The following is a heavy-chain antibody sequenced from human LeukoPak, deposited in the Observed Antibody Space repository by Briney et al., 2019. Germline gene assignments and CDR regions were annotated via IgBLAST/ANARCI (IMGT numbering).Heavy chain of an antibody. CDR1: GFTVSSNY. CDR3: ARVKWFGESWMGYYYYYMDV. D-gene: IGHD3-10*01. V-gene: IGHV3-53*01. J-gene: IGHJ6*03. Sequence: GGSLRLSCAASGFTVSSNYMTWVRQAPGKGLEWVSVIYSGGGTYYADSVKGRFTISRDNFKNTLYLQMNSLRAEDTAVYYCARVKWFGESWMGYYYYYMDVWGKGTTVIVSS. CDR2: IYSGGGT.